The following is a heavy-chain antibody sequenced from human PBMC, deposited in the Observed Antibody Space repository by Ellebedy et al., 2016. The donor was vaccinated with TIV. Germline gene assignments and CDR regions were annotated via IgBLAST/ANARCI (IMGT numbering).Heavy chain of an antibody. J-gene: IGHJ3*02. Sequence: GGSLRLSCAASGFAFSSYWMSWVRQAPGKGLEWVANIKQDGGETYYGDSVKGRFTISRDNAKRTLDLQMNSLRAEDTAIYYCATDGGYGDYLSPTHAFEIWGQGTLVTVSP. CDR3: ATDGGYGDYLSPTHAFEI. V-gene: IGHV3-7*01. CDR1: GFAFSSYW. CDR2: IKQDGGET. D-gene: IGHD4-17*01.